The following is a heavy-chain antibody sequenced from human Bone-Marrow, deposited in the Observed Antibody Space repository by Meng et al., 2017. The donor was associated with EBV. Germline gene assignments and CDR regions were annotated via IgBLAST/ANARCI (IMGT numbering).Heavy chain of an antibody. CDR3: ARESGRGYSSDY. V-gene: IGHV1-69*01. CDR1: GGNFRSSV. D-gene: IGHD5-18*01. J-gene: IGHJ4*02. CDR2: FLPILGAQ. Sequence: VRLGRAGGEVRKPGCSWKVYCKAAGGNFRSSVISWRRKAPGQGLEWMGGFLPILGAQNYAQRFQDRVTITADESTSTGYMELSSLRSDDTAVYYCARESGRGYSSDYWGQGTLVTVSS.